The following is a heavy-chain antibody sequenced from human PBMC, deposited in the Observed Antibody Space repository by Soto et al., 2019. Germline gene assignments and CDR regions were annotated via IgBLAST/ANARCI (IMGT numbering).Heavy chain of an antibody. J-gene: IGHJ6*02. CDR2: IYYSENT. Sequence: SETLSLTCTVSGVSISSGDYYWSWIRQTPGKGLEWIGYIYYSENTYSNPSLKSRVTISGDTSKNQFSLKLSSVTAADTAVYYCARGVSVDTAMVNYYYGMDVWGQGTTVT. CDR1: GVSISSGDYY. CDR3: ARGVSVDTAMVNYYYGMDV. D-gene: IGHD5-18*01. V-gene: IGHV4-30-4*08.